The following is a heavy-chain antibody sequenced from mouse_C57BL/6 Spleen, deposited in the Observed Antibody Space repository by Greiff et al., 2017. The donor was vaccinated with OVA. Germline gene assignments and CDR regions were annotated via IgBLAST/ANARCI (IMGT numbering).Heavy chain of an antibody. CDR1: GYSITSGYY. CDR2: ISYDGSN. V-gene: IGHV3-6*01. Sequence: DVKLQESGPGLVKPSQSLSLTCSVTGYSITSGYYWNWIRQFPGNKLEWMGYISYDGSNNSTPSLKNRISITRDTSKNQFFLKLNAVTTEDTATYYCATLYYGNYDWYFDVWGTGTTVTVSS. D-gene: IGHD2-1*01. CDR3: ATLYYGNYDWYFDV. J-gene: IGHJ1*03.